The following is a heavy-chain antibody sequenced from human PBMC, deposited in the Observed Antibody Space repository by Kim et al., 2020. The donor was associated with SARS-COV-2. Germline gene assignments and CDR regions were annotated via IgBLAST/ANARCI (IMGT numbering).Heavy chain of an antibody. CDR3: VRSKAI. J-gene: IGHJ4*02. Sequence: GGSLRLSCAASGFIFSSYAMSWVRQAPGKGLEWVAAISDDSKSIYYTESVQGRFTVTRDNPKNTVFLQMNSLRAEDTASYYCVRSKAIWGQGTLVTVSS. CDR1: GFIFSSYA. D-gene: IGHD3-3*01. V-gene: IGHV3-23*01. CDR2: ISDDSKSI.